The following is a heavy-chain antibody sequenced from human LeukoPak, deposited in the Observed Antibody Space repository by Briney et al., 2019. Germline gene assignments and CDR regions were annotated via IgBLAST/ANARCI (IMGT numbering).Heavy chain of an antibody. V-gene: IGHV3-23*01. CDR3: AKDGGASYNSGTWAFDF. D-gene: IGHD6-19*01. CDR1: GFTFSSYA. J-gene: IGHJ3*01. Sequence: PGGSLRLSCAASGFTFSSYAMSWVRQAPGKWLEWVSTISGSGGGTYYADSVKGRFTISRDNSKNTLCLQMNSLRAEDAAVYYCAKDGGASYNSGTWAFDFWGQGTMVTVSS. CDR2: ISGSGGGT.